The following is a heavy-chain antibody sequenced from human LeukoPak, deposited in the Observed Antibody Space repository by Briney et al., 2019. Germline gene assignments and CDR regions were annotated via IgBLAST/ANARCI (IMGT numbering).Heavy chain of an antibody. CDR3: ARAPGYDILTGYPYNWFDP. V-gene: IGHV4-30-2*01. J-gene: IGHJ5*02. CDR1: GGSISSGGYS. CDR2: IYHSGST. D-gene: IGHD3-9*01. Sequence: PSETLSLTCAVSGGSISSGGYSWSWIRQPPGKGLEWIGYIYHSGSTYYNPSLKSRVTISVDRSKNQFSLKLSSVTAADTAVYYCARAPGYDILTGYPYNWFDPWGQGTLVTVSS.